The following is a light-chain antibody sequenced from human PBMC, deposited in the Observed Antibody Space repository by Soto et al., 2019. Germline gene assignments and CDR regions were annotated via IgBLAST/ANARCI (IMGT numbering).Light chain of an antibody. Sequence: DIQMTQSPSSLSASVGDRVTITCRASQSISTYLSWYQQKPGKVPKLLIYGASSLQTGVPSRFSGSGSGTEFIFTIRSLQTEDFATYYCEQDYSSPTWTFGQGTKVEIK. CDR2: GAS. CDR3: EQDYSSPTWT. CDR1: QSISTY. J-gene: IGKJ1*01. V-gene: IGKV1-39*01.